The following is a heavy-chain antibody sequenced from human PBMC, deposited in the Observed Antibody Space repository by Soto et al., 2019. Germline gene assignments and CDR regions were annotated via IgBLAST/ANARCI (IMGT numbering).Heavy chain of an antibody. V-gene: IGHV3-33*01. CDR3: AREYSSSRYFAY. Sequence: GGSLRLSCAASGFTFSSYGMHWVRQAPGKGLEWVAVIWYDGSNKYYADSVKGRFTISRDNAKNTLYLQMNSLRAEDTAVYYCAREYSSSRYFAYWGQGTLVTVSS. J-gene: IGHJ4*02. CDR2: IWYDGSNK. CDR1: GFTFSSYG. D-gene: IGHD6-6*01.